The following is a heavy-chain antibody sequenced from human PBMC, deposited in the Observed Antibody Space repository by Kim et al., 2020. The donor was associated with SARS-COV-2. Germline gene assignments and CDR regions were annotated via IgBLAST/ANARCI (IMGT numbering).Heavy chain of an antibody. Sequence: GGSLRLSCAASGFIFSNYWMHWVRQTPGKGLVWVSRIRSNGSNIVYADSVKGRFTISRDNAKNTLFLQMNSLGVDDTAVYYCARSYYFTDVDVWGQGTTVTVSS. CDR3: ARSYYFTDVDV. V-gene: IGHV3-74*01. CDR2: IRSNGSNI. CDR1: GFIFSNYW. J-gene: IGHJ6*02.